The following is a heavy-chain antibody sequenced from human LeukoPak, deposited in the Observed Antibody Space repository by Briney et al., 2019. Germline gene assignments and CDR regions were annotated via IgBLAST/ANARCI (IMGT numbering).Heavy chain of an antibody. CDR3: AKGLYTTSWPIDF. D-gene: IGHD2-2*02. CDR2: ISGSGETT. J-gene: IGHJ4*02. Sequence: GGSLRLSCAASGFTFSSYAMSWVRQAPGKGLEWVAGISGSGETTSNAGSVKGRFTISRDNSKNTLYLQRNSLRAEDRAVYYCAKGLYTTSWPIDFWGEGTLVTVPS. V-gene: IGHV3-23*01. CDR1: GFTFSSYA.